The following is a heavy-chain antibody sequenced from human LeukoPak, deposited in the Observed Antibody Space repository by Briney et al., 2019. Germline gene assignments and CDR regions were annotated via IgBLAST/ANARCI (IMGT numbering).Heavy chain of an antibody. D-gene: IGHD2-2*01. CDR1: GFSFSSNA. V-gene: IGHV3-23*01. J-gene: IGHJ4*02. CDR3: AKERGYCSSTNCYGASDY. CDR2: LSTCAYT. Sequence: GASLRLSCVASGFSFSSNAMSWVRQAPGKGLEWVSTLSTCAYTYYAYSVKGRFTISRDDSKNTLYLQMNSLRAEDTALYYCAKERGYCSSTNCYGASDYWGQGTLVTVSS.